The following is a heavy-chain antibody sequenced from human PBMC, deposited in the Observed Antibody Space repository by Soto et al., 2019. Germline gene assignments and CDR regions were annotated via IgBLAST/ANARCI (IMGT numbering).Heavy chain of an antibody. CDR3: TKEHSNYPDNWFDP. D-gene: IGHD4-4*01. CDR1: GFTFSNHA. CDR2: IDGGGTKT. V-gene: IGHV3-23*01. J-gene: IGHJ5*02. Sequence: EVQLLDSGGGLVQPGGSLRLSCAAPGFTFSNHAMSWVRQAPGTGLEWVSAIDGGGTKTYYADSVKGRFTISRDNSMNTLYLQMDSLRAEDTAIYYCTKEHSNYPDNWFDPWGQGTRVTVSS.